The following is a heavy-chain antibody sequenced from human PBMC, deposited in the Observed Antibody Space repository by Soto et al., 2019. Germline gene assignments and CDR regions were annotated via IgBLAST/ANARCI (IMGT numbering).Heavy chain of an antibody. CDR3: AKGYSGYDGSEYYFDY. CDR1: GFPLSNYG. CDR2: ISYDGSNK. J-gene: IGHJ4*02. D-gene: IGHD5-12*01. V-gene: IGHV3-30*18. Sequence: HPGGSLRLSCAASGFPLSNYGMHWVRQVPGKGLGWVAFISYDGSNKLYADSVKGRFTISRDNSKNSQYLQMNSLRAEDTAVYYCAKGYSGYDGSEYYFDYWGQGTLVTVSS.